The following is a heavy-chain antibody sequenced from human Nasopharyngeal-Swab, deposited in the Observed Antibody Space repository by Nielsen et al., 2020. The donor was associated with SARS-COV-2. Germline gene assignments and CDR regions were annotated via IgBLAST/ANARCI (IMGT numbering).Heavy chain of an antibody. J-gene: IGHJ6*02. CDR2: ISSSSSYI. CDR1: GFTFSSYS. D-gene: IGHD2-2*01. CDR3: ARGDIVVVPAEAEFGMDV. Sequence: GESLKISCAASGFTFSSYSMNWVRQAPGKGLEWVSSISSSSSYIYYADSVKGRFTISRDNAKNSLYLQMNSLRAEDTAVYYCARGDIVVVPAEAEFGMDVWGQGTTVTVSS. V-gene: IGHV3-21*01.